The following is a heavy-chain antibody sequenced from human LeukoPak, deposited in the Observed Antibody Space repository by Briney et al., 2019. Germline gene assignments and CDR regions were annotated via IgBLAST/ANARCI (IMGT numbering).Heavy chain of an antibody. CDR2: IIPIFGTA. CDR1: GGTFSSYA. J-gene: IGHJ3*02. V-gene: IGHV1-69*05. CDR3: GLSYYDSSGYWGPQAFDI. Sequence: SVKVSCKASGGTFSSYAISWVRQAPGQGLEWMGGIIPIFGTANYAQKFQGRVTITTDESTSTAYMELSSLRSEDTAVYYCGLSYYDSSGYWGPQAFDIWGQGTMVTVSS. D-gene: IGHD3-22*01.